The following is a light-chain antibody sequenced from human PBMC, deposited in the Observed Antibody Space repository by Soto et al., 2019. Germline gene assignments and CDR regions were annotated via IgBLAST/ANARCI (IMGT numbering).Light chain of an antibody. CDR2: DAS. CDR1: QSVSSY. J-gene: IGKJ4*01. V-gene: IGKV3-11*01. CDR3: HQPT. Sequence: EIVLTQSPATLSLSPGERATLSCRASQSVSSYLAWYQQKPGQAPRLLIYDASNRATGIPARFSGSGSGTDLTLAISSLEPAESAVYYCHQPTFGEGTKVEIK.